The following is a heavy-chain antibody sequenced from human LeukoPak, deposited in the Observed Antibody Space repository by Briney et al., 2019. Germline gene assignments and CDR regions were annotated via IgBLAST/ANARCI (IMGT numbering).Heavy chain of an antibody. CDR2: IYSGGST. J-gene: IGHJ2*01. Sequence: PGGSLRLSCAASGFTVSSNYMSWVRQAPGKGLEWVSVIYSGGSTYYADSVKGRFTISRDNSENTLYLQMNNLRAEDTAVYYCARDQRSWYFDLWGRGTLVTVSS. CDR1: GFTVSSNY. V-gene: IGHV3-53*01. CDR3: ARDQRSWYFDL.